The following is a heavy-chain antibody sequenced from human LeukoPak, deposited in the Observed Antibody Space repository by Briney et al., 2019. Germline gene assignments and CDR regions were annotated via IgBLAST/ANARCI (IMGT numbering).Heavy chain of an antibody. CDR3: AKVGKLLWFGELSSPSDY. V-gene: IGHV3-23*01. CDR1: GFTFSSYA. J-gene: IGHJ4*02. Sequence: GGSLRLSCAASGFTFSSYAMSWVRQAPGKGLEWVSAISGSGGSTYYADSVKGRFTISRDNSKNTLYLQMNSLRAEGTAVYYCAKVGKLLWFGELSSPSDYWGQGTLVTVSS. D-gene: IGHD3-10*01. CDR2: ISGSGGST.